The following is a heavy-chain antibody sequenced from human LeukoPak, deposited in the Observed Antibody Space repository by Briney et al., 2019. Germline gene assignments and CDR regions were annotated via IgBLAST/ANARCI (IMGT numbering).Heavy chain of an antibody. D-gene: IGHD3-3*01. V-gene: IGHV6-1*01. Sequence: SQTLSLTCVISGDSVSSNGASWNWIRQSPSRGLEWLGRTYYRSQQWHSDYAPSVKGRITLNPDTSKNQFSLQLNSVIPEDTAVYYCGRETDFGVVTNWGQGTLVTVSS. CDR3: GRETDFGVVTN. J-gene: IGHJ4*02. CDR2: TYYRSQQWHS. CDR1: GDSVSSNGAS.